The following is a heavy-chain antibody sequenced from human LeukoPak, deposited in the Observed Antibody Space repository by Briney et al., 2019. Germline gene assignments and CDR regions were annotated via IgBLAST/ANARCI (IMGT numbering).Heavy chain of an antibody. J-gene: IGHJ6*03. Sequence: SETLSLTCTVSGGSISSYYWSWIRQPAGKGLEWIGRIYTSGSTNYNPSLKRRVTMSVDTSKNQFSLKPSSVTAADTAVYYCARDGGGYSGYHNYYYYMDVWGKGTTVTVSS. CDR2: IYTSGST. V-gene: IGHV4-4*07. CDR1: GGSISSYY. CDR3: ARDGGGYSGYHNYYYYMDV. D-gene: IGHD5-12*01.